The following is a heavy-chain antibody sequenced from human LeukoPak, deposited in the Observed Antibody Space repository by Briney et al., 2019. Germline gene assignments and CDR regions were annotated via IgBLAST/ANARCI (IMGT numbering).Heavy chain of an antibody. Sequence: GESLKISCKGSGYSFTSYWIGWVRQMPGKGLEWMGIIYPGDSDTRYSPSFQGQVTISADKSISTAYLQWSSLKASDTAMYYCARQHRVWSGRGQDYYYYMDVWGKGTTVTVS. D-gene: IGHD3-3*01. CDR2: IYPGDSDT. V-gene: IGHV5-51*01. CDR3: ARQHRVWSGRGQDYYYYMDV. CDR1: GYSFTSYW. J-gene: IGHJ6*03.